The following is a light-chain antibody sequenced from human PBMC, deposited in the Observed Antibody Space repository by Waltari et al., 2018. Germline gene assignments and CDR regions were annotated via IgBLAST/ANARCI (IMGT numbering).Light chain of an antibody. V-gene: IGLV7-46*01. CDR2: DTS. Sequence: QAVVTQEPSLTVSPGGTVTLTCGSSTGAVTGGHYPYWFQQKPGRAPRTLIYDTSNRHSWTPARFSGSLLGGKAALTLSGAQPEDEAEYYCLLSYGPAGDVFGGGTKLTVL. CDR1: TGAVTGGHY. J-gene: IGLJ2*01. CDR3: LLSYGPAGDV.